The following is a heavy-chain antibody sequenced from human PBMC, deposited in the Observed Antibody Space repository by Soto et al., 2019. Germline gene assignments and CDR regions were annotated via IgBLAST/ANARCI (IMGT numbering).Heavy chain of an antibody. J-gene: IGHJ4*02. CDR1: GYTFAAYY. Sequence: QVQLVQSGAEVKKPGASVKVSCKTSGYTFAAYYIHWIRQAPGQGLEWMGWINPTSGGTVYAQNFQDRVTITRDTSICTAYMELRRLNSDDTAVYYCARDPDYGDYWGYFFDSWGQGTPVTVSS. D-gene: IGHD4-17*01. V-gene: IGHV1-2*02. CDR3: ARDPDYGDYWGYFFDS. CDR2: INPTSGGT.